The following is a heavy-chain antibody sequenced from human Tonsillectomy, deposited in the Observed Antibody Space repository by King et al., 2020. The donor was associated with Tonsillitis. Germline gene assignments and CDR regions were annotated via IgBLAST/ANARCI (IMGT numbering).Heavy chain of an antibody. V-gene: IGHV1-18*04. D-gene: IGHD2-15*01. CDR2: ISAYNGNT. CDR1: GYTFTSYG. Sequence: QLVQSGAEVKKPGASVKVSCKASGYTFTSYGISWVRQAPGQGLEWMGWISAYNGNTNYAQKLQGRVTMTTDTSTSTAYMELRSLRSDDTAVYYCARSYCSGGSCCSGGWFDPWGQGTLVTVSS. J-gene: IGHJ5*02. CDR3: ARSYCSGGSCCSGGWFDP.